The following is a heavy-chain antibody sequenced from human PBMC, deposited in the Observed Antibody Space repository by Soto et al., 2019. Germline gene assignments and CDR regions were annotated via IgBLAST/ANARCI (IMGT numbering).Heavy chain of an antibody. V-gene: IGHV3-30*18. CDR2: MSFDGSSK. D-gene: IGHD6-19*01. CDR1: GFTFSNYG. J-gene: IGHJ4*02. CDR3: AKTLRSGWYDDYFDY. Sequence: QVQLVESGGGVVQPGRSLRLSCAASGFTFSNYGIHWVRQAPGKGLEWVAAMSFDGSSKYYGDSVKGRFTISRDNSKNTLYLQMNTLRADDTAVYYCAKTLRSGWYDDYFDYWGQGTLVTVS.